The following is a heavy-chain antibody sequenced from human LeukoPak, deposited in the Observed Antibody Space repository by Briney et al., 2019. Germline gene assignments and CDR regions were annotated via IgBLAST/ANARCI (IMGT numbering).Heavy chain of an antibody. CDR3: ASGTIVGARGADN. J-gene: IGHJ4*02. CDR1: RFIFSTSS. V-gene: IGHV3-21*03. CDR2: ISGTSVHI. Sequence: GGSLRLSCSASRFIFSTSSMKWFRQAPGKALEWVSAISGTSVHIYYADSVKGRFTISRDNVKESLYLHMNSLRAEDTAVYYCASGTIVGARGADNWGQGTLVTVSS. D-gene: IGHD1-26*01.